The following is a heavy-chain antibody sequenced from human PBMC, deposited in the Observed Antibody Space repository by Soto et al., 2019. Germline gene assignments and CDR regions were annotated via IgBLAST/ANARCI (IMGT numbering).Heavy chain of an antibody. CDR1: GFTFSSYS. CDR2: ISSSSSYI. D-gene: IGHD6-13*01. CDR3: ARDLGYSSSSSRYYYYYGMDV. Sequence: GGSLRLSCAASGFTFSSYSMNWVRQAPGKGLEWVSSISSSSSYIYYADSVKGRFTISRDNAKSSLYLQMNSLRAEDTAVYYCARDLGYSSSSSRYYYYYGMDVWGQGATVTVSS. J-gene: IGHJ6*02. V-gene: IGHV3-21*01.